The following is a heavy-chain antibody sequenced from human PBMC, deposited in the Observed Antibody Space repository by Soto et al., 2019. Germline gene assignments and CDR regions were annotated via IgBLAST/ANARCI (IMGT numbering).Heavy chain of an antibody. Sequence: PGGSLRLSCAASGFTFDDYAMHWVRQAPGKGLEWVSGISWNSGSIGYADSVKGRFTISRDNAKNSLYLQMNSLRAEDTALYYCAKDAGIAVAGSEGWFDPWGQGTLVTVSS. J-gene: IGHJ5*02. CDR1: GFTFDDYA. V-gene: IGHV3-9*01. CDR2: ISWNSGSI. CDR3: AKDAGIAVAGSEGWFDP. D-gene: IGHD6-19*01.